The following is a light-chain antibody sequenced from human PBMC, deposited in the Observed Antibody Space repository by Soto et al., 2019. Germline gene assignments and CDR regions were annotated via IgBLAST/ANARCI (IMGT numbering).Light chain of an antibody. V-gene: IGKV1-27*01. CDR3: PQYLSAPLT. CDR1: QDITNF. CDR2: GAS. J-gene: IGKJ5*01. Sequence: DIQMTQSPSSLSASIGDRVTITCRASQDITNFLAWSRQKPGRDPTPLVSGASALPSGVPRRSTASGYGTDFTLTIDSFPPEDAATYYCPQYLSAPLTFGQGTRLEIK.